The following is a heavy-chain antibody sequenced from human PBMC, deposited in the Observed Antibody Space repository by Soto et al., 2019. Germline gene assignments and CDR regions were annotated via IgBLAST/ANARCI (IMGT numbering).Heavy chain of an antibody. CDR3: ARAFVPSLSPGLDPGFWSGYYYYYYGMDV. Sequence: ESGGGVVQPGRSLRLSCAASGFTFSSYGMHWVRQAPGKGLEWVAGIWYDGSNKYYADSVKGRFTISRDNSKNTLYLQMNSLRADDTAVYYCARAFVPSLSPGLDPGFWSGYYYYYYGMDVWGQGTTVTVSS. CDR2: IWYDGSNK. V-gene: IGHV3-33*01. J-gene: IGHJ6*02. D-gene: IGHD3-3*01. CDR1: GFTFSSYG.